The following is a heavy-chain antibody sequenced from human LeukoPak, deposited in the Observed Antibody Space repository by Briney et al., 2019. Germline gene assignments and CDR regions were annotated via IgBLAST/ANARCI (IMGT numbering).Heavy chain of an antibody. CDR3: ITEYWGSFDY. D-gene: IGHD7-27*01. Sequence: GGSLRLSCAASGFTFSDAWMSWVRQAPGKGLEWVGRIKSKTDGGTTDYAAPVKGRFSISRDDSRNTLYLQMNSLKTEDTAVYYCITEYWGSFDYWGQGTLVTVSS. CDR1: GFTFSDAW. V-gene: IGHV3-15*01. J-gene: IGHJ4*02. CDR2: IKSKTDGGTT.